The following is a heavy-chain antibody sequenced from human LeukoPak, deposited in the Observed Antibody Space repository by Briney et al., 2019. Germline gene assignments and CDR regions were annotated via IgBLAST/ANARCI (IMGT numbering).Heavy chain of an antibody. Sequence: PGGSLRLSCAASGFTFDDYAMHWVRQAPGKGLEWVSGISWNSGSIGYADSVKGRFTISRDNSKNTLFLQMNSLRAEDTAVYYCAKYGGHPLPHYYPDYWGQGTQVTVSS. J-gene: IGHJ4*02. D-gene: IGHD2-2*01. CDR1: GFTFDDYA. CDR3: AKYGGHPLPHYYPDY. V-gene: IGHV3-9*01. CDR2: ISWNSGSI.